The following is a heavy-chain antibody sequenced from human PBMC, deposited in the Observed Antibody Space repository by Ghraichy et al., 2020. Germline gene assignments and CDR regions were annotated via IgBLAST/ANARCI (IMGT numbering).Heavy chain of an antibody. CDR2: ISGTGGST. Sequence: GGSLRLSCAASGFTFSSYAMRWVRQAPGKGLEWVSAISGTGGSTYYADSVKGRFTISRDNSKNTLYLQINSLRAEDMAVYYCATRPYYDILTGYGGLDFWGQGTLVTVSS. J-gene: IGHJ4*02. CDR1: GFTFSSYA. CDR3: ATRPYYDILTGYGGLDF. D-gene: IGHD3-9*01. V-gene: IGHV3-23*01.